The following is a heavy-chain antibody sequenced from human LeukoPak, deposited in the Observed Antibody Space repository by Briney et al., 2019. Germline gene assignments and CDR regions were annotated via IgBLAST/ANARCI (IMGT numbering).Heavy chain of an antibody. Sequence: GGSLRLSCAAPGFTFSNYWMSWVRQAPGKGLEWVANIKQDGSDKYYVDSVKGRFTISRDNAKNLMFLQMNSLRAEDTAMYYCARDPYGGTDYWGQGTLVTVSS. CDR1: GFTFSNYW. CDR3: ARDPYGGTDY. J-gene: IGHJ4*02. CDR2: IKQDGSDK. D-gene: IGHD4-23*01. V-gene: IGHV3-7*01.